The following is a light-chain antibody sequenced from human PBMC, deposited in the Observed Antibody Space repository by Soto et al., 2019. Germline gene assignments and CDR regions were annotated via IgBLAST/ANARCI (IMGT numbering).Light chain of an antibody. J-gene: IGKJ2*01. Sequence: DIVMTQSPDSLAVSLGERATINCKSSQSILYSSNNKNYLAWYQQKPGQPPKLLIYWASTRESGVPVRFSGSGSGTDFTLTISSLQAEDVAVYYCQQYFSTPNTFGQGTKLEI. CDR1: QSILYSSNNKNY. CDR2: WAS. V-gene: IGKV4-1*01. CDR3: QQYFSTPNT.